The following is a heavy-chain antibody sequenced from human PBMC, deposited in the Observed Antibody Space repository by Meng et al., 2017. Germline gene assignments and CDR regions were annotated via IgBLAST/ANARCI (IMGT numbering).Heavy chain of an antibody. CDR3: ARGNYGDYLYYFDY. V-gene: IGHV1-18*01. D-gene: IGHD4-17*01. Sequence: VQLVQAGVKVKKPGASGKVSCKASGYTFTSYGISWVRQAPGQGLEWMGWISAYNGNTNYAQKLQGRVTMTTDTSTSTAYMELRSLRSDDTAVYYCARGNYGDYLYYFDYWGQGTLVTVSS. CDR2: ISAYNGNT. J-gene: IGHJ4*02. CDR1: GYTFTSYG.